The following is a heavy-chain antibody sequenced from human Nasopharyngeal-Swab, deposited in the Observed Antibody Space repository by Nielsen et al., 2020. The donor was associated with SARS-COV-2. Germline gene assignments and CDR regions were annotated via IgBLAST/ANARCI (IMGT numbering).Heavy chain of an antibody. CDR2: IDWEDDK. CDR1: GFSLSTSGMC. D-gene: IGHD3-10*02. Sequence: SGPTLVKPTQTLTLTCTFSGFSLSTSGMCVSWIRQPPGKALEWLALIDWEDDKYYTTSLKTRLTISKDTSKNQVVLTMTNMDPVDTATYYCARTLRSGSDYTPWFDPWGQGALVNRLL. J-gene: IGHJ5*02. CDR3: ARTLRSGSDYTPWFDP. V-gene: IGHV2-70*01.